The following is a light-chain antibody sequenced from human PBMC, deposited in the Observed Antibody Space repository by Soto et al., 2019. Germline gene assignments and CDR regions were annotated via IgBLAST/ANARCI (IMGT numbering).Light chain of an antibody. J-gene: IGKJ5*01. CDR3: QQYHWAPDT. CDR2: GAS. Sequence: EIVLTQSPGTLSLSPGERATLSCRASQIVGGDTLAWFQQRPGQAPRLVIYGASNRAAGIPDRFSGSGSGTDFTLTASRLEPEDFAMYYCQQYHWAPDTFGQGTRLEI. CDR1: QIVGGDT. V-gene: IGKV3-20*01.